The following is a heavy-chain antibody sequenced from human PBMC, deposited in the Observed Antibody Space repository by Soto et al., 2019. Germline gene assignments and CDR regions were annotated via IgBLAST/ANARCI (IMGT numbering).Heavy chain of an antibody. CDR3: AKDPNPYDFWSGYLDY. Sequence: GGSLRLSCAASGFTFSSYAMSWVRQAPGKGLEWVSAISGSGGSTYYADSVKGRFTISRDNSKNTLYLQMNSLRAEDTAVYYCAKDPNPYDFWSGYLDYWGQGTLVTVS. CDR2: ISGSGGST. D-gene: IGHD3-3*01. V-gene: IGHV3-23*01. J-gene: IGHJ4*02. CDR1: GFTFSSYA.